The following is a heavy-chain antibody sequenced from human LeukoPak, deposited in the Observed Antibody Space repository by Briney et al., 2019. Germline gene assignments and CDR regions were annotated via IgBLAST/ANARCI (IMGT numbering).Heavy chain of an antibody. V-gene: IGHV1-2*06. D-gene: IGHD6-19*01. CDR2: INPNSGGT. Sequence: ASVKASCKASGYTFTGYYMHWVRQAPGQGLEWMGRINPNSGGTNYAQKFQGRVTMTRDTSISTAYMELSRLRSDDTAVYYCAREDSSGWSVSYNWFDPWGQGTLVTVSS. CDR3: AREDSSGWSVSYNWFDP. CDR1: GYTFTGYY. J-gene: IGHJ5*02.